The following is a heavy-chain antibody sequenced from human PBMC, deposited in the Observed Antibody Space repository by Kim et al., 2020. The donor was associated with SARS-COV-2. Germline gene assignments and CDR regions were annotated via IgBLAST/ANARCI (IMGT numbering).Heavy chain of an antibody. V-gene: IGHV3-7*01. CDR2: IKQDGSER. J-gene: IGHJ6*02. D-gene: IGHD2-2*01. CDR1: GFTFSSYW. CDR3: ASLYSTRYYYGMDV. Sequence: GGSLRLSCAASGFTFSSYWMTWVRQAPGKGLEWVANIKQDGSERFYVHSVKGRFTISRDNAKNSLYLQMNSLRAEDTATYYCASLYSTRYYYGMDVWGQGTTVTVSS.